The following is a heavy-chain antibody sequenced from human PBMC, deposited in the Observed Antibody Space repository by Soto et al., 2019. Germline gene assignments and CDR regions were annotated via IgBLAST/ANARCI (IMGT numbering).Heavy chain of an antibody. J-gene: IGHJ1*01. CDR2: IHESGVT. Sequence: QVQLQETGPRLVKPWETLSLTCSVSGGSLETYYWSWLRQFPGKNLEWIAYIHESGVTDYNPSLESRVNISIDTSQDQFALTVFSLTAADTALYCCARHSRTGDYDFWGRGIHVTVSS. CDR1: GGSLETYY. V-gene: IGHV4-59*08. D-gene: IGHD3-16*01. CDR3: ARHSRTGDYDF.